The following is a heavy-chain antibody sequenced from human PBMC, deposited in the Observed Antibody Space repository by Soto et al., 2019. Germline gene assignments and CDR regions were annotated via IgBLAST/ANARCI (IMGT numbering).Heavy chain of an antibody. CDR1: GGSISSSSYY. CDR3: ARQERGYIGYDLGWFDP. D-gene: IGHD5-12*01. CDR2: IYYSGST. Sequence: SETLSLTCTVSGGSISSSSYYWGWIRQPPGKGLEWIGSIYYSGSTYYNPSLKSRVTISVDTSKNQFSLKLSSVTAADTAVYYCARQERGYIGYDLGWFDPWGQGTLVTVSS. J-gene: IGHJ5*02. V-gene: IGHV4-39*01.